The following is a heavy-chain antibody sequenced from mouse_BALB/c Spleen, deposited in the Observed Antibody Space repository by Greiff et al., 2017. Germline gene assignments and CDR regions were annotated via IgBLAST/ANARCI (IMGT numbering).Heavy chain of an antibody. CDR2: INPSNGGT. V-gene: IGHV1S81*02. CDR1: GYTFTSYY. CDR3: TRYSYYYGSSY. J-gene: IGHJ2*01. D-gene: IGHD1-1*01. Sequence: VQLQQSGAELVKPGASVKLSCKASGYTFTSYYMYWVKQRPGQGLEWIGEINPSNGGTNFNEKFKSKATLTVDKSSSTAYMQLSSLTSEDSAVYYCTRYSYYYGSSYWGQGTTLIVSS.